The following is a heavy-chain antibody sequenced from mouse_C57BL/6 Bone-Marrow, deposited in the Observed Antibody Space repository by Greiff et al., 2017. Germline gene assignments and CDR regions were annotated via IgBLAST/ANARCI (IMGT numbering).Heavy chain of an antibody. CDR2: IDPSDSYT. D-gene: IGHD1-1*01. CDR1: GYTFTSYW. CDR3: LYGSSSFDY. V-gene: IGHV1-50*01. J-gene: IGHJ2*01. Sequence: VQLQQSGAELVKPGASVKLSCKASGYTFTSYWMQWVKQRPGQGLEWIGEIDPSDSYTNYNQKFKGKATLTVDTSSSTAYMQLSSLTSEDSAVYYCLYGSSSFDYWGQGTTLTVSS.